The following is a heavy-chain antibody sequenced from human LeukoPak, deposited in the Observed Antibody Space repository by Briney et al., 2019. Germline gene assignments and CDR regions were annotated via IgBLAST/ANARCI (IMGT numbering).Heavy chain of an antibody. CDR3: ARLWQQQLVYGHLWVDY. CDR1: GFTFGSYS. V-gene: IGHV3-21*01. J-gene: IGHJ4*02. D-gene: IGHD6-13*01. CDR2: ISSSSSYI. Sequence: GGSLRLSCAASGFTFGSYSMNWVRQAPGKGLEWVSSISSSSSYIYYADSVKGRFTISRDNAKNSLYLQMNSLRAEDTAVYYCARLWQQQLVYGHLWVDYWGQGTLVTVSS.